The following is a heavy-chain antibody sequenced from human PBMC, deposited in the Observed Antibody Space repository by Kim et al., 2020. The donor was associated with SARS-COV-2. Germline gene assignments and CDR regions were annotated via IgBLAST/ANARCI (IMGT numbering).Heavy chain of an antibody. CDR2: MNPNSANT. D-gene: IGHD3-22*01. Sequence: ASVKVSCKASGYTFTIYDINWVRQATGQGLEWMGWMNPNSANTGYAQKFQGRVTMTRNTSISTAYMELSSLRSEDTAVYYCARAPSRDGSGYYYFDYWGQGTLVTVSP. V-gene: IGHV1-8*01. CDR3: ARAPSRDGSGYYYFDY. CDR1: GYTFTIYD. J-gene: IGHJ4*02.